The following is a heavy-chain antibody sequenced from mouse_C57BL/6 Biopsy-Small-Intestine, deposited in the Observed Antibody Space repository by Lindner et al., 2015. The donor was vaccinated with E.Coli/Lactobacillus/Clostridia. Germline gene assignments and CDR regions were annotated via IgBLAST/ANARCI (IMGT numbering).Heavy chain of an antibody. CDR1: GYTFSSYA. V-gene: IGHV1-84*02. CDR3: AREGCSTRCYDQAFDI. D-gene: IGHD3-2*02. J-gene: IGHJ3*01. Sequence: SVKVSCKASGYTFSSYAIHWVRQAPGQRLEWMAWINTGNGNTKYSQKLQGRVTITRDTSANTAYMELSSLRSEDTAVYYCAREGCSTRCYDQAFDIWGQGTMVTVSS. CDR2: INTGNGNT.